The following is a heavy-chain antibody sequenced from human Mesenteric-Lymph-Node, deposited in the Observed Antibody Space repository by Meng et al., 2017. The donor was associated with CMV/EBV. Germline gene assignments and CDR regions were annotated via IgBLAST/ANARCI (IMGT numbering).Heavy chain of an antibody. CDR1: GFTVSSNY. V-gene: IGHV3-53*01. J-gene: IGHJ3*02. CDR2: IYSGGST. Sequence: GGSLRLSCAASGFTVSSNYMSCVRQAPGKGLEWVAVIYSGGSTYYADTVKGRFTISRDNSKTTLYLQMNSLRAEDKAVYYCARVRVGANRGDAFDIWGQGTRVTVSS. CDR3: ARVRVGANRGDAFDI. D-gene: IGHD1-26*01.